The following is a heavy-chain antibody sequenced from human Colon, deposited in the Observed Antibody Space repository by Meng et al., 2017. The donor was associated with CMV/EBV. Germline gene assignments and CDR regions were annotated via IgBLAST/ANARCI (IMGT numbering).Heavy chain of an antibody. CDR2: ISHDGSNK. V-gene: IGHV3-30*09. Sequence: GESLKISCAASRLTFSSYALHWVRQAPGKGLEWVATISHDGSNKYYADSVKGRFAISRDYSKNTLFLQLSSLRTEDTAVYYCAGEYQLLNTPYFEYWGQGTQVTVSS. D-gene: IGHD3-10*01. J-gene: IGHJ4*02. CDR3: AGEYQLLNTPYFEY. CDR1: RLTFSSYA.